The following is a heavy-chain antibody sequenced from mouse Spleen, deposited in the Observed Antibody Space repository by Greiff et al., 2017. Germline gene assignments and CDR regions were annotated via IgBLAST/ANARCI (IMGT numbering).Heavy chain of an antibody. CDR2: IFPGSGST. D-gene: IGHD1-1*01. CDR3: ARYPITTVVAGFDY. Sequence: QVQLKQSGPELVKPGASVKISCKASGYTFTDYYINWVKQRPGQGLEWIGWIFPGSGSTNYNEKFKGKATFTADKSSSTAYMLLSSLTSEDSAVYFCARYPITTVVAGFDYWGQGTTLTVSS. CDR1: GYTFTDYY. J-gene: IGHJ2*01. V-gene: IGHV1-75*01.